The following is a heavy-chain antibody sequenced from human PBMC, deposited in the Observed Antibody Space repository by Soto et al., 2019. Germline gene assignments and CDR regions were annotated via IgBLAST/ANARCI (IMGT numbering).Heavy chain of an antibody. CDR3: XXXXXXXXXXXXXXXFGP. Sequence: EVQLLESGGGLIQPGGSLRLSCAASGFTFRNYAMSWVRQAPGKGLEXVSXTTATGDTTYYADSVKGRFTISRDNXXXXXXXXXXXXXXXXXXXXXXXXXXXXXXXXXXXXXFGPWGQGTLVTVSS. V-gene: IGHV3-23*01. CDR1: GFTFRNYA. CDR2: TTATGDTT. J-gene: IGHJ5*02.